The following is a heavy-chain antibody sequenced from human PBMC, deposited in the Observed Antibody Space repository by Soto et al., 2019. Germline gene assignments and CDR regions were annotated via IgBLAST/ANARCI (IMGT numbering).Heavy chain of an antibody. CDR1: GFTFTIYG. V-gene: IGHV3-30-3*01. D-gene: IGHD3-22*01. CDR2: ISHDGSNK. Sequence: QVQVVESGGGVVQPGRSLRLSCAASGFTFTIYGSHWVRQAPGKGLEWVAFISHDGSNKYYADSVKGRFTISRDNSKNTLYLQMNSLRAEDTAVYYCGRDVNYFDSSGLEHWGQGTLVTVSS. CDR3: GRDVNYFDSSGLEH. J-gene: IGHJ4*02.